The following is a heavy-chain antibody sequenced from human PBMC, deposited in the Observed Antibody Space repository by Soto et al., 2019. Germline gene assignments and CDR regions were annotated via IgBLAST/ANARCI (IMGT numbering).Heavy chain of an antibody. CDR3: ARGLGYYDSWSGYYNRWFDP. J-gene: IGHJ5*02. Sequence: SETLSLTCAVYGGSFSGYYWSWIRQPPGKGLEWIGEINHSGSTNYNPSLKSRVSISVDTSKNQFSLKLSSVTAADTAVYYCARGLGYYDSWSGYYNRWFDPWGQGTLVTVSS. CDR1: GGSFSGYY. V-gene: IGHV4-34*01. D-gene: IGHD3-3*01. CDR2: INHSGST.